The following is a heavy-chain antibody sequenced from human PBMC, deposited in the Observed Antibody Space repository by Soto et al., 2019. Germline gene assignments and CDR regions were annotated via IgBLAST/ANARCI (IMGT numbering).Heavy chain of an antibody. CDR1: GGSINSYY. CDR2: IYYSGST. D-gene: IGHD3-16*02. V-gene: IGHV4-59*08. Sequence: SETLSLTCTVSGGSINSYYWSWIRQPPGKGLEWIGYIYYSGSTNYNPSRKSRVTISVDTSKNQFSLKLSSVTAADTAVYYCARLYGLDAFDIWGQGTMVTVSS. CDR3: ARLYGLDAFDI. J-gene: IGHJ3*02.